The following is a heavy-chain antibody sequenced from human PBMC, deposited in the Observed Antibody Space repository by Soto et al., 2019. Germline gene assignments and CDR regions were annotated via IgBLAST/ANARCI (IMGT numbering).Heavy chain of an antibody. CDR2: FDPEDGET. J-gene: IGHJ4*02. D-gene: IGHD3-22*01. V-gene: IGHV1-24*01. CDR1: GYTLTELS. Sequence: ASVKVSCKVSGYTLTELSMHWVRQAPGKGLEWMGGFDPEDGETIYAQKFQGRVTMTEDTSTDTAYMELSSLRSEDTAVYYCATGVITMIVVVSATFDYWGQGTLVTVYS. CDR3: ATGVITMIVVVSATFDY.